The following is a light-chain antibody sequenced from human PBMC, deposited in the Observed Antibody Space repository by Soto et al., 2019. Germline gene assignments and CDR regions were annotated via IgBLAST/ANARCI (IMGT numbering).Light chain of an antibody. V-gene: IGLV3-9*01. CDR1: NIGSKN. CDR3: QVWDSSTGV. J-gene: IGLJ1*01. CDR2: RDS. Sequence: SSELTQPLSVSVALGQTARITCGGNNIGSKNVHWYQQKPGQAPVLVIYRDSNRPSGIPGRFSGSNSGNTATLTISRAQAGDEADYYCQVWDSSTGVFGTGTKLTVL.